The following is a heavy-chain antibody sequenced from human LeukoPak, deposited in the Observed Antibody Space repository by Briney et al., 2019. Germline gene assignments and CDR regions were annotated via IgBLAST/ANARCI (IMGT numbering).Heavy chain of an antibody. CDR1: GFTFSVYY. J-gene: IGHJ6*02. Sequence: GGSLRLSCAASGFTFSVYYMSWIRQAPGKGLGWVSYISSSGTTIYYADSVKGRFTISRDNAKNSLSLQMNSLRAEDTAVYYCAKDSRYGMDVWGQGTTVTVSS. CDR2: ISSSGTTI. V-gene: IGHV3-11*01. CDR3: AKDSRYGMDV.